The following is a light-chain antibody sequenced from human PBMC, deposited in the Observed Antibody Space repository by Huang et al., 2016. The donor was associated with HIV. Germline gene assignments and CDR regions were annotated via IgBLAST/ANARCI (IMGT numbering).Light chain of an antibody. J-gene: IGKJ4*01. CDR3: QQYDSSPVT. CDR2: GAS. Sequence: EIVLTQSPGTLSLSPGERATLSCRASPSLGSSSLAWYQQKAGQAPRLLMYGASSRATDIPDRFRGSGSGTDFTLSISRLEPEDFAVYYCQQYDSSPVTFGGGTKVEIK. CDR1: PSLGSSS. V-gene: IGKV3-20*01.